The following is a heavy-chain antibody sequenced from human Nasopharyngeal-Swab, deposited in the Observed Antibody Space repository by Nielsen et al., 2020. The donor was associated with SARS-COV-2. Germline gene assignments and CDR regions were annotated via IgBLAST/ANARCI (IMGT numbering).Heavy chain of an antibody. CDR2: VRSQGNNYAT. CDR3: TRCGGGCYSGRDY. J-gene: IGHJ4*02. Sequence: GESLKISCPASGFTFSDSAIHWVRQASGNGLEWVGRVRSQGNNYATAYSASVKGRFIIFRDDPTNTAYLQMNSLKTEDTAMYYCTRCGGGCYSGRDYWGQGTLVTVSS. V-gene: IGHV3-73*01. D-gene: IGHD2-15*01. CDR1: GFTFSDSA.